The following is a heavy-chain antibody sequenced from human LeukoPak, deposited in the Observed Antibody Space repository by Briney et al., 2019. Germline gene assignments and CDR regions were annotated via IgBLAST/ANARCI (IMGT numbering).Heavy chain of an antibody. V-gene: IGHV3-23*01. Sequence: PGGSQRLSCAASGFTYSSYGMSGLRQAPGKGLEGVSAISGSSCSTYYADSVKGRFTISRDNSKNTLYLQMNSRRAEDTAVYYCAKDGYYDSSASDYWGQGTLVTVSS. CDR2: ISGSSCST. CDR3: AKDGYYDSSASDY. CDR1: GFTYSSYG. J-gene: IGHJ4*02. D-gene: IGHD3-22*01.